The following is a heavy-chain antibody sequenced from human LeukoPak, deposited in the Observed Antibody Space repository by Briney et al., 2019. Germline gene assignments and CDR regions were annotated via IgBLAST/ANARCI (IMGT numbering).Heavy chain of an antibody. V-gene: IGHV4-4*07. CDR2: IYTSGST. CDR1: GGSISSYY. CDR3: ARVRDCSGGSCYNFAFDI. J-gene: IGHJ3*02. D-gene: IGHD2-15*01. Sequence: SETLSLTWTVSGGSISSYYWSWIRQPAGKGLEWIGRIYTSGSTNYNPSLKSRVTMSVDTSKNQFSLKLSSVTAADTAVYYCARVRDCSGGSCYNFAFDIWGQGTMVTVSS.